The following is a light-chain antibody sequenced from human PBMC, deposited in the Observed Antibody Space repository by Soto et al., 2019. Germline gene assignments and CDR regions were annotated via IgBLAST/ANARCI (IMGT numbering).Light chain of an antibody. J-gene: IGKJ4*01. CDR3: QQYNSWPLT. Sequence: EIVLTQSPGTLSLSPGERATLSCRASQSVSNNYLAWYQQKPGQAPRLLIYGASTRATGVPARFSGSGSGTEFTLSISSLQSEHVAVYYCQQYNSWPLTFGGGTKVDIK. CDR2: GAS. CDR1: QSVSNN. V-gene: IGKV3-15*01.